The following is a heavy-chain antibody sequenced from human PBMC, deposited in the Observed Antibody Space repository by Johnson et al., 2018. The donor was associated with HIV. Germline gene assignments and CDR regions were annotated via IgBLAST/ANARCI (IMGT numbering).Heavy chain of an antibody. CDR1: GFTFSNYG. J-gene: IGHJ3*02. CDR2: IRYDGSNK. D-gene: IGHD7-27*01. V-gene: IGHV3-30*02. Sequence: QVQLVESGGGVVQPGGSLRLSCAASGFTFSNYGMHWVRQAPGKGLEWVAFIRYDGSNKYYADSVKGRFTISRDNSKNTLYLQMNSLRAEDTAVYYCASDWGSRHAFDIWGQGTMVTVSS. CDR3: ASDWGSRHAFDI.